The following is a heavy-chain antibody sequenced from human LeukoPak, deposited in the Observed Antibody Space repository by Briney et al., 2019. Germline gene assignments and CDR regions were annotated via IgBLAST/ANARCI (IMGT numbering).Heavy chain of an antibody. CDR3: AREHSSSWYTTHFDY. J-gene: IGHJ4*02. CDR2: IIPIFGTA. CDR1: GGTFSSYA. D-gene: IGHD6-13*01. Sequence: SVKASCKASGGTFSSYAISWVRQAPGQGLEWMGGIIPIFGTANYAQKFQGRVTITADESTSTAYMELSSLRSEDTAVYYCAREHSSSWYTTHFDYWGQGTLVTVSS. V-gene: IGHV1-69*13.